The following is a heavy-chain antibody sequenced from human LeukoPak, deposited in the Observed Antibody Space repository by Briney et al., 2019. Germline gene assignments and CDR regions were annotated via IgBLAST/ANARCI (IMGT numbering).Heavy chain of an antibody. D-gene: IGHD3-3*01. CDR1: GFTFSSYA. V-gene: IGHV3-30*04. J-gene: IGHJ6*02. CDR2: ISYDGSNK. Sequence: PGGSLRLSCAASGFTFSSYAMHWVCQAPGKGLEWVAFISYDGSNKYYADSVKGRFTISRDNCKNTLYLQMNSLRAEDTALYYCAKSSTIFGVVQSYAMDVWGQGTTVTVSS. CDR3: AKSSTIFGVVQSYAMDV.